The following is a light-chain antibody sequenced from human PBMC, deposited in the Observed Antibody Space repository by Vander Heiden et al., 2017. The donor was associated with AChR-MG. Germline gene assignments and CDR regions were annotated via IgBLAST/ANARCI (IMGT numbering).Light chain of an antibody. CDR2: EAS. J-gene: IGKJ4*01. V-gene: IGKV3-11*01. CDR3: QQRSHLT. CDR1: QTISTY. Sequence: EIALTQSPAILSLSPGERATLSCRASQTISTYLAWYQQKPGQAPRLLIYEASNRDTGIQDRFSGSGSGTDFTLTSSSLEPEDFDVYYAQQRSHLTFGGRTRVEI.